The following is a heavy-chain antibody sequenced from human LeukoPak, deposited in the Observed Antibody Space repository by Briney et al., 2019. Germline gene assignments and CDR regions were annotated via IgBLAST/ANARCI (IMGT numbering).Heavy chain of an antibody. V-gene: IGHV3-53*01. J-gene: IGHJ4*02. D-gene: IGHD1-14*01. CDR1: GFTVSTHY. Sequence: PGGSLRLSCAASGFTVSTHYMNWVRQAPGKGLEWVSVFYSGGSIYYADSVKGRFTISRDTSKNTLYLQMNSLRAEDTAVYYCARNRPFDYWGQGTLVTVSS. CDR2: FYSGGSI. CDR3: ARNRPFDY.